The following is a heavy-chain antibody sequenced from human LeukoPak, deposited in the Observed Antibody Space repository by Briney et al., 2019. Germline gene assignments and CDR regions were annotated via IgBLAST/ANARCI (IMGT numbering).Heavy chain of an antibody. CDR2: IYGRSRT. Sequence: PGGSLRLSCAGSGFIVSSNYMSWVRQAAGKGLEWVSVIYGRSRTYYADSVKGRFTISRDNSKNTVYLQMDSLRAEDTAVYYCARDRADGYNYGDYFDNWGQGTLVTVSS. D-gene: IGHD5-18*01. CDR1: GFIVSSNY. V-gene: IGHV3-66*01. CDR3: ARDRADGYNYGDYFDN. J-gene: IGHJ4*02.